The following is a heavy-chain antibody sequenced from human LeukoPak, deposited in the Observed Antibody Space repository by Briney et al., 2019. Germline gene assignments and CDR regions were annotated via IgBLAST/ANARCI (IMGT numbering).Heavy chain of an antibody. V-gene: IGHV4-39*07. D-gene: IGHD3-22*01. CDR3: ARLPYYYDSSGYYYFSFDY. CDR2: INHSGST. J-gene: IGHJ4*02. CDR1: GGSISSSSYY. Sequence: SETLSLTCTVSGGSISSSSYYWSWIRQPPGKGLEWIGEINHSGSTNYNPSLKSRVTISVDTSKNQFSLKLSSVTAADTAVYYCARLPYYYDSSGYYYFSFDYWGQGTLVTVSS.